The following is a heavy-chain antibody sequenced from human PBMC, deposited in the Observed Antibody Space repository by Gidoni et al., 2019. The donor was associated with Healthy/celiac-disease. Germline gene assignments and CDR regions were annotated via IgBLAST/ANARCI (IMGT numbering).Heavy chain of an antibody. J-gene: IGHJ5*02. CDR1: GYTFTGYS. V-gene: IGHV1-2*02. D-gene: IGHD3-22*01. CDR3: ARPPNYYDSRGDVEGLAWFDP. Sequence: QVQLVQSGAEVKKPGASVQVSCKASGYTFTGYSMHWVRQAPGKGLEWMGWITPNSGGTNYAKKVQGRVTMTRDTSISTAYMELSRLRSDDTAVYYCARPPNYYDSRGDVEGLAWFDPWGQGTLVTVSS. CDR2: ITPNSGGT.